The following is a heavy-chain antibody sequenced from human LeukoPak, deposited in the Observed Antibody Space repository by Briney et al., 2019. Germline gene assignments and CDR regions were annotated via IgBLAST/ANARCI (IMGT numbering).Heavy chain of an antibody. D-gene: IGHD3-9*01. Sequence: SETLSLTCTVSGCSISRSSYYWGWIRQPPGKGLEWLGSIYYSGITYYNPSLKSRVTISVDTSKNQFSLKLSSVTAADTAVYYCARPYDILTGYYSLGYWGQGTLVTVSS. CDR3: ARPYDILTGYYSLGY. J-gene: IGHJ4*02. V-gene: IGHV4-39*01. CDR1: GCSISRSSYY. CDR2: IYYSGIT.